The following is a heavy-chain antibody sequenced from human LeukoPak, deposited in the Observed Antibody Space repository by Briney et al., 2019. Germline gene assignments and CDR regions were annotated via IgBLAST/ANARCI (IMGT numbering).Heavy chain of an antibody. Sequence: SETLSLTCTVSGGSISTYYWTWIRQPAGKGLEWIGRIYISGSTNYNPSLKSRVTMSVDTSKNQFSLKLTSVTAADTAVYYCARDIVLPARFDPWGQGTLATVSS. CDR2: IYISGST. CDR3: ARDIVLPARFDP. D-gene: IGHD3-16*02. V-gene: IGHV4-4*07. J-gene: IGHJ5*02. CDR1: GGSISTYY.